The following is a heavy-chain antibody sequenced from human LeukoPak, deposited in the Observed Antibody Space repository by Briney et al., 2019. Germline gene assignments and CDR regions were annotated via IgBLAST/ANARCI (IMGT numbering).Heavy chain of an antibody. V-gene: IGHV3-21*01. CDR2: ISSSSSYI. D-gene: IGHD6-19*01. CDR1: GFTFSSYS. J-gene: IGHJ2*01. CDR3: ASVLRLYSSGWYRHWCFDL. Sequence: PGGSLRLSCAASGFTFSSYSVNWVRQAPGKGLEWVSSISSSSSYIYYADSVKGRFTISRDNAKNSLYLQMNSLRAEDTAVYYCASVLRLYSSGWYRHWCFDLWGRGTLVTVSS.